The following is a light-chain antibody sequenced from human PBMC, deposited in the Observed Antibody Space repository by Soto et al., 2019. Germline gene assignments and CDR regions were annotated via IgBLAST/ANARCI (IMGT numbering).Light chain of an antibody. CDR1: QSVSSY. Sequence: EIVLTQSPATLSLSPGERATLSCRASQSVSSYLAWYQQKPGQTPRLLIYDASNRATGLPARFSGSGSGTAFTVTISSLQPGDFAVYYSQPRRSWPRTFGPGTKLEIQ. V-gene: IGKV3-11*01. CDR2: DAS. CDR3: QPRRSWPRT. J-gene: IGKJ2*01.